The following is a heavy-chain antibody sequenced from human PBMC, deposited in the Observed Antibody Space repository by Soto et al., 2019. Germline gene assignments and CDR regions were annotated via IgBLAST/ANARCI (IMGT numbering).Heavy chain of an antibody. V-gene: IGHV4-30-4*01. CDR1: GGSINSGDYY. CDR2: IYYSGST. CDR3: SRALSGYYFDY. J-gene: IGHJ4*02. Sequence: QVQLQESGPGLVKPSQTLSLTCTVSGGSINSGDYYWSWIRQPPGKGLEWIGYIYYSGSTYYNPSLKSRVTISVDTSKNQFSLRLTSVTAADTAVYYCSRALSGYYFDYWGQGTLVTVSS. D-gene: IGHD3-22*01.